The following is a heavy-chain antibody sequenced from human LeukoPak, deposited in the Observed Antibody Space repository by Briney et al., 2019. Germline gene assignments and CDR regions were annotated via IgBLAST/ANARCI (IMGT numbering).Heavy chain of an antibody. J-gene: IGHJ4*02. CDR1: NGPINTYQ. CDR2: IHYSGSA. Sequence: PSETLPLTCTVSNGPINTYQWSWMRQPPGKGLEWIGNIHYSGSANYNPSLKSRVIISVDTSKNQFSLKLSSVTAADTAVYYCARGHSYYDNSGYSGIDYWGQGTLITVSS. V-gene: IGHV4-59*01. CDR3: ARGHSYYDNSGYSGIDY. D-gene: IGHD3-22*01.